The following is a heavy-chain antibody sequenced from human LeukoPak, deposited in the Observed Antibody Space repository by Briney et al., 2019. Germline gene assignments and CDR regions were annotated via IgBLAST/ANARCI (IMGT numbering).Heavy chain of an antibody. D-gene: IGHD4/OR15-4a*01. V-gene: IGHV4-39*07. CDR1: GGSISSSRYY. J-gene: IGHJ3*02. CDR3: ARGRRLKLTADAFDI. CDR2: IYYSGST. Sequence: SETLSLTCTVSGGSISSSRYYWGWIRQPPGKGLEWIGSIYYSGSTYYNPSLKSRVTISVDTSKNQFSLKLSSVTAADTAVYYCARGRRLKLTADAFDIWGQGTMVTVSS.